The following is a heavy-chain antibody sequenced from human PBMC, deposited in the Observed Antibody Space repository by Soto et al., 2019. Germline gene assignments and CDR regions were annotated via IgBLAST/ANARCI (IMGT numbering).Heavy chain of an antibody. V-gene: IGHV1-69*02. CDR2: IIPILGIA. Sequence: ASVKVSCKDSRGTFNSNTISWVRQAPGQGLEWMGRIIPILGIANYAQKFQGRVTITADKSTSTAYMEPSSPRSEDTAVYSCARTEDYYYYLDVWGKGTTVTVSS. J-gene: IGHJ6*03. CDR3: ARTEDYYYYLDV. CDR1: RGTFNSNT.